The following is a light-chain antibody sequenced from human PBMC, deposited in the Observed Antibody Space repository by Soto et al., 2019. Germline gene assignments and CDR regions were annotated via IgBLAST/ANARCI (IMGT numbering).Light chain of an antibody. J-gene: IGKJ1*01. Sequence: DIELTQSPSFLSASVGDRVTITCRASQGISTYLAWYQQKPGKAPKILIYAASTLPSGVPSRFRGSGSGTEFALTISSLQPEDFATYYCQQLITYPQTFGQGTKVDIK. CDR2: AAS. V-gene: IGKV1-9*01. CDR1: QGISTY. CDR3: QQLITYPQT.